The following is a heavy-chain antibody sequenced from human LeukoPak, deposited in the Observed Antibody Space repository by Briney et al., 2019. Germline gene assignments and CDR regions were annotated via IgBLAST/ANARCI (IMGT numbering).Heavy chain of an antibody. J-gene: IGHJ4*02. CDR1: GFTFSSYG. CDR2: ISYDGSNK. Sequence: GGSLRLSCAASGFTFSSYGMQWVRQAPGKGLEWVAAISYDGSNKYYADSVQGRFTISRDNSKNTLYLQMNSLRAEDTAVYYCAKDPDCTGGSCYQPEYYFDYWGQGTLVTVSS. V-gene: IGHV3-30*18. D-gene: IGHD2-8*02. CDR3: AKDPDCTGGSCYQPEYYFDY.